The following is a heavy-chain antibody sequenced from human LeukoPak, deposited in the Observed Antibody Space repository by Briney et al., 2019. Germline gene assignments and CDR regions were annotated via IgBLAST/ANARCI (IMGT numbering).Heavy chain of an antibody. CDR3: AKAVDAILPDAFDI. V-gene: IGHV3-23*01. CDR2: LSGSGPST. CDR1: GFIFSNYA. Sequence: PGGSLRLSCAASGFIFSNYAMSWVRQAPGKGLEWVSTLSGSGPSTHYADSVKGRLTISRDNPKSTLYLQMNSLRAEDTAVYYCAKAVDAILPDAFDIWGQGTMVTVSS. D-gene: IGHD2-15*01. J-gene: IGHJ3*02.